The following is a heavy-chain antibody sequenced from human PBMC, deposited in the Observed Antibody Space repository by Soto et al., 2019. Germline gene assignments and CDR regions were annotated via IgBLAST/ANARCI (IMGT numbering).Heavy chain of an antibody. V-gene: IGHV1-8*01. J-gene: IGHJ6*02. CDR3: ARGGYDFWSGYYTPYYYYYGMDV. Sequence: ASVKVSCKASGYTFTSYDINWVRQATGQGLEWMGWMNPNSGNTGYAQKFQGRVTMTRNTSISTAYMELSSLRSEDTAVYYCARGGYDFWSGYYTPYYYYYGMDVWGHGTTVTVSS. CDR1: GYTFTSYD. D-gene: IGHD3-3*01. CDR2: MNPNSGNT.